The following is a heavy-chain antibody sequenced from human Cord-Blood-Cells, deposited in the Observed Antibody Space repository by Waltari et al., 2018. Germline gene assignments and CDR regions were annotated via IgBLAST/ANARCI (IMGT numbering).Heavy chain of an antibody. V-gene: IGHV3-21*01. J-gene: IGHJ3*02. D-gene: IGHD3-10*01. CDR3: ARSGYFGDAFDI. CDR2: ISSSSSYI. Sequence: EVQLVESGGGLVKPGGSLRLYCPASGFTFSSYSMNWVRQAPGKGLEWVSSISSSSSYIYYADSVKGRFTISRDNAKNSLYLQMNSLRAEDTAVYYCARSGYFGDAFDIWGQGTMVTVSS. CDR1: GFTFSSYS.